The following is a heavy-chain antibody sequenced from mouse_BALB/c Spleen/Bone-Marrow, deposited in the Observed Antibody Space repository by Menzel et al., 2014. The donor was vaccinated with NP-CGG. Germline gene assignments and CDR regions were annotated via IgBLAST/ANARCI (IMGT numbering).Heavy chain of an antibody. Sequence: QVQLQQSGAELVRPGASVKLSCKASGYTFTSYWLNWMKQRPGQGLEWIGNIYPSDSYTNYNQKFKDRATLTVDKSSSTAYMQLSSPTSEDSAVYYCTRSYGSSYEYYFDYWGQGTTLTVSS. J-gene: IGHJ2*01. CDR1: GYTFTSYW. CDR3: TRSYGSSYEYYFDY. D-gene: IGHD1-1*01. V-gene: IGHV1-69*02. CDR2: IYPSDSYT.